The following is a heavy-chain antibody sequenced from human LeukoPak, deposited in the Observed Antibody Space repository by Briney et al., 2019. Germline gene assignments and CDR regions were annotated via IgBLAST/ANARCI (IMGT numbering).Heavy chain of an antibody. D-gene: IGHD2-8*01. CDR1: GYTFTGYD. Sequence: ASVKVSCKASGYTFTGYDINWVRQVTGQGLEWMGWMNFDSGNTAYTQKFQGRVTMTRDTSITTAYMELSSLRPEDTAVYYCARISSETNKLDGHWPVSDYWGQGTLVTVSS. CDR3: ARISSETNKLDGHWPVSDY. J-gene: IGHJ4*02. V-gene: IGHV1-8*01. CDR2: MNFDSGNT.